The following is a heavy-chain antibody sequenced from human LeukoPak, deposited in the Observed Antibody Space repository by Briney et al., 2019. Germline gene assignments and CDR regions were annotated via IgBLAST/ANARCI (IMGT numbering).Heavy chain of an antibody. CDR2: ISGSGGST. V-gene: IGHV3-23*01. J-gene: IGHJ4*02. CDR3: ARGGNGDYIDY. CDR1: GGSFSGYY. D-gene: IGHD4-17*01. Sequence: PSETLSLTCAVYGGSFSGYYWSWIRQAPGKGLEWVSAISGSGGSTYYADSVKGRFTIYRDNSKNTLYLQMNSLRADDTAVYFCARGGNGDYIDYWGQGTLVTVSS.